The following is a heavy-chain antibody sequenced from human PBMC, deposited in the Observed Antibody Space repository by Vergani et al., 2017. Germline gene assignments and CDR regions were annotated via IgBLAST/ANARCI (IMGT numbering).Heavy chain of an antibody. D-gene: IGHD4-11*01. CDR3: AKDQDYSNTRGGFDY. V-gene: IGHV3-23*01. CDR1: GFTFSSYA. Sequence: EVQLLESGGGLVQPGGSLRLSCAASGFTFSSYAMSWVRQAPGKGLEWVSAISGSGGSTYYADSVKGRFTSSRDNSKNTLYLQMNSLRAEDTAVYYCAKDQDYSNTRGGFDYWGQGTLVTVSS. CDR2: ISGSGGST. J-gene: IGHJ4*02.